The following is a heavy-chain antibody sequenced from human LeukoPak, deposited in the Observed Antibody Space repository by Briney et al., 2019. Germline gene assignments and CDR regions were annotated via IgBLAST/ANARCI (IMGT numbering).Heavy chain of an antibody. Sequence: GGSLRLSCAASGFSFSSYAMHWVRQAPGKGLEWVAVISYDGNNEYYTDSVKGRFTISRDNSKNTLYLQMNSLRTEDTAVYYCASADFYGSGSYYSGSCDYWGQGTLVTVSS. D-gene: IGHD3-10*01. CDR3: ASADFYGSGSYYSGSCDY. CDR2: ISYDGNNE. J-gene: IGHJ4*02. CDR1: GFSFSSYA. V-gene: IGHV3-30*04.